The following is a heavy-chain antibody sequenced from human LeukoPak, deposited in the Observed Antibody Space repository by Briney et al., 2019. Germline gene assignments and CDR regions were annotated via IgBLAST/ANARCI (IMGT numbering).Heavy chain of an antibody. D-gene: IGHD3-22*01. Sequence: GGSLRLSCAASGFTVSSNYMSWVRQAPGKGLEWVSVIYSGGSTYYADSVKGRFTISRDNSKNTLYLQMNSLRAEDTAVYYCARDLDYYDSSGPSDYWGQGTLVTVSS. CDR3: ARDLDYYDSSGPSDY. CDR2: IYSGGST. V-gene: IGHV3-66*01. CDR1: GFTVSSNY. J-gene: IGHJ4*02.